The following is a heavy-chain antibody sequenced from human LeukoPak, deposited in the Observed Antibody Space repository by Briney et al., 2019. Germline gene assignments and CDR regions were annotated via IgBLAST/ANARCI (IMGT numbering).Heavy chain of an antibody. D-gene: IGHD3-22*01. CDR2: SIPILGIA. CDR3: ARPSRPYYYDNL. CDR1: GGTFSSYA. J-gene: IGHJ4*02. Sequence: SVKVSCKASGGTFSSYAISWVRQAPGQGLEWMGRSIPILGIANYAQKFQGRVTITADKSTSTAYMELSSLRSEDTAVYYCARPSRPYYYDNLWGQGTLVTVSS. V-gene: IGHV1-69*04.